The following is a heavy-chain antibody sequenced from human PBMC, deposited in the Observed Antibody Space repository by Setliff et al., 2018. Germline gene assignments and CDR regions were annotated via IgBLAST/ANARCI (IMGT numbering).Heavy chain of an antibody. CDR2: INHSGSS. D-gene: IGHD6-6*01. J-gene: IGHJ4*02. CDR3: AREVTGSSSSSGGFDS. Sequence: PSETLSLTCAVYGGSFSGYYWTWIRQPPGKGLEWIGEINHSGSSNYNPSLKSRVTISVDTSKNQFSLKLSSVTAADTAVYYCAREVTGSSSSSGGFDSWGQGILVTVSS. CDR1: GGSFSGYY. V-gene: IGHV4-34*01.